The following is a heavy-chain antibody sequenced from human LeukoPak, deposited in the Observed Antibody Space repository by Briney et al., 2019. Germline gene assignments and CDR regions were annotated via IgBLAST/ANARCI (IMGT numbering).Heavy chain of an antibody. V-gene: IGHV4-4*07. Sequence: KPSETLSLTCTVSGGSIRSYYWSWIRQPAGKGLEWIGRISSSGSIVYNPSLKSRVSMSGDTSKNQFSLKVTSVTAADTAVYYCARAATLTDYNDAFDIWGQGTMVTVSS. J-gene: IGHJ3*02. D-gene: IGHD4-11*01. CDR2: ISSSGSI. CDR1: GGSIRSYY. CDR3: ARAATLTDYNDAFDI.